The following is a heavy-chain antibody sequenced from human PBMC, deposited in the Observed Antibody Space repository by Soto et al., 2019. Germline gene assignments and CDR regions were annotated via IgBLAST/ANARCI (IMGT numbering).Heavy chain of an antibody. D-gene: IGHD1-1*01. CDR2: IYWDDDK. Sequence: QITLKESGPTRVKPTQTLTLTCTFSGFSLNARPVGVGWIRQPPGKALERLALIYWDDDKRYSPSIQSRLPISTDTSKHQVVLTMTNMAPVDTAIYYCALRPDINANWNGGYFDYWGQGALVTVSS. J-gene: IGHJ4*02. CDR3: ALRPDINANWNGGYFDY. V-gene: IGHV2-5*02. CDR1: GFSLNARPVG.